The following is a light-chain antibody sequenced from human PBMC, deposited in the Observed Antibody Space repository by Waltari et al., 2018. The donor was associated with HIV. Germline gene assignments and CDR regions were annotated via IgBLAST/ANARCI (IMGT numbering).Light chain of an antibody. Sequence: DIKMTQSPSSLSASVGEGVTTTCQASQDISNSLKWYQKKPGKTPKLLIYDASNLETGVPSRFSGSGSGTDFTFTISSLQSEDIATYYCQQYDNLPPLFGGGTKVEIK. CDR3: QQYDNLPPL. V-gene: IGKV1-33*01. CDR2: DAS. J-gene: IGKJ4*01. CDR1: QDISNS.